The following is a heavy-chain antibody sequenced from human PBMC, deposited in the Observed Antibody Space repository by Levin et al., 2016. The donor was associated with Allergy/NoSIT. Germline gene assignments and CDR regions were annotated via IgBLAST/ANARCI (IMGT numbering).Heavy chain of an antibody. CDR2: ISAYNGNT. CDR3: APSLNFGVVIEVLGIYYGMDV. Sequence: WVRQAPGQGLEWMGWISAYNGNTNYAQKLQGRVTMTTDTSTSTAYMELRSLRSDDTAVYYCAPSLNFGVVIEVLGIYYGMDVWGQGTTVTVSS. D-gene: IGHD3-3*01. V-gene: IGHV1-18*01. J-gene: IGHJ6*02.